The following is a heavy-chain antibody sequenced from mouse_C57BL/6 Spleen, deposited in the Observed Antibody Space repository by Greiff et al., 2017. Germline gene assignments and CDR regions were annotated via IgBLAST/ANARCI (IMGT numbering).Heavy chain of an antibody. CDR1: GFTFSSYG. J-gene: IGHJ1*03. CDR2: ISSGGSYT. V-gene: IGHV5-6*02. CDR3: ARTESQVRYFEG. Sequence: EVKLVESGGDLVKPGGSLKLSCAASGFTFSSYGMSWVRQTPDKRLEWVATISSGGSYTYYPDSVKGRFTISRDNAKNTLYLQMSSLKSEDTAMYYCARTESQVRYFEGWGTGTTVTVSS.